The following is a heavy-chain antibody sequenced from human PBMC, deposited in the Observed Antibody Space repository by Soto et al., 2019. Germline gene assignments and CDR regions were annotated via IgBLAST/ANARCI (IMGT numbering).Heavy chain of an antibody. D-gene: IGHD1-1*01. Sequence: GASVKVSCKASGYTFSTYAMHWVRQAPGQSLEWMGWLNGGTGQTRYSQKFQDRVIITRDTSASTGYMELGSLTSEDTAVYYCARGKGMEENYFYYGLDIWGQGTTVTVSS. CDR3: ARGKGMEENYFYYGLDI. CDR1: GYTFSTYA. J-gene: IGHJ6*02. CDR2: LNGGTGQT. V-gene: IGHV1-3*01.